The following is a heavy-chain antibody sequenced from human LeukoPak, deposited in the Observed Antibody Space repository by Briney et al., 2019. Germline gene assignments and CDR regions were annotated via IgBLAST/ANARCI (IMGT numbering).Heavy chain of an antibody. Sequence: PSETLSLTCAVYGGSFSGYYWSWIRQPPGKGLEWIGEITHSGSTNYNPSLKSRVTISVDTSKNQFSLKLSSVTAADTAVYYCARGLDYYDSSGYYSTNWFDPWGQGTLVTVSS. CDR2: ITHSGST. CDR1: GGSFSGYY. D-gene: IGHD3-22*01. V-gene: IGHV4-34*01. J-gene: IGHJ5*02. CDR3: ARGLDYYDSSGYYSTNWFDP.